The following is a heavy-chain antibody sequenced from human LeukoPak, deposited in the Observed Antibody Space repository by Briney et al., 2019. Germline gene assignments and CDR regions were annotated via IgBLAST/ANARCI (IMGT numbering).Heavy chain of an antibody. CDR1: GYTFSSYG. D-gene: IGHD3-22*01. CDR2: ISAYNGNT. V-gene: IGHV1-18*01. Sequence: ASVKVSFKASGYTFSSYGISWVRQAPGQGLEWMGWISAYNGNTNYAQKLQGRVTMTTDTSTSTAYMELRSLRSDDTAVYYCAVTYYYDSSGYYPQGNWFDPWGQGTLVTVSS. CDR3: AVTYYYDSSGYYPQGNWFDP. J-gene: IGHJ5*02.